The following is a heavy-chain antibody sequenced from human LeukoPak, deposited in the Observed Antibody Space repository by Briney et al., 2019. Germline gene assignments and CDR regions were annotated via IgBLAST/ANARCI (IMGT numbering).Heavy chain of an antibody. CDR1: GFTFNNYG. CDR3: ARAFCSSAKCAFDH. CDR2: ISYDGRNI. Sequence: GGSLRLSCAASGFTFNNYGMHWVRQAPGKGLEWVAVISYDGRNIHYPDSVKGRFTISRDNSKNTLYLQMNSLRVEDTAVHYCARAFCSSAKCAFDHWGQGTLVTVSS. V-gene: IGHV3-30*03. J-gene: IGHJ4*02. D-gene: IGHD2-2*01.